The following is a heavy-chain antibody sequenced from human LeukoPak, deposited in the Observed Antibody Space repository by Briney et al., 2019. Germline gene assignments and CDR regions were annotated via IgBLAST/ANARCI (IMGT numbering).Heavy chain of an antibody. CDR3: AKDPPQSSRGNYFED. D-gene: IGHD2-2*01. V-gene: IGHV3-23*01. CDR1: GFTFRNHD. CDR2: FTNGVST. Sequence: GGSLRLSCAASGFTFRNHDMSWVRQAPGKGLEWISTFTNGVSTYYADSVKGRFTISRDNSKNTLYLQMNSLRAEDTAVYYCAKDPPQSSRGNYFEDWGQGTLVTVSS. J-gene: IGHJ4*02.